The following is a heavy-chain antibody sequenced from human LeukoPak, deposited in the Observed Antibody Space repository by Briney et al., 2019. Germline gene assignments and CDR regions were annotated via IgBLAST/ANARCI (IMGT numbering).Heavy chain of an antibody. CDR2: INRSGST. Sequence: SETLSLTCAVYGGSFSGYYWSWIRQPPGKGLEWIGEINRSGSTNYNPSLKSRVTISVDTSKNQFSLKLSSVTAADTAVYYCARGGYSYGYRRGYYYYYMDVWGKGTTVTVSS. CDR1: GGSFSGYY. D-gene: IGHD5-18*01. CDR3: ARGGYSYGYRRGYYYYYMDV. J-gene: IGHJ6*03. V-gene: IGHV4-34*01.